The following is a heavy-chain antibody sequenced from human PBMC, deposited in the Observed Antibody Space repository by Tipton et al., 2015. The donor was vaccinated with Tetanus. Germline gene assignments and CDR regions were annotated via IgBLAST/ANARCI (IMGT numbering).Heavy chain of an antibody. D-gene: IGHD3-10*01. CDR2: IYPADSDI. V-gene: IGHV5-51*01. CDR3: ARHSGGSEIGYYDDMDV. J-gene: IGHJ6*02. CDR1: GYSFTNYW. Sequence: QLVQSGAEVKKPGESLKMSCKGSGYSFTNYWIGWVRQMPGKGLEWMGVIYPADSDIRNSPSFQGQVTMSVDKSTSTAYLQWRSLKASDSAMYYCARHSGGSEIGYYDDMDVWGQGTTVTVSS.